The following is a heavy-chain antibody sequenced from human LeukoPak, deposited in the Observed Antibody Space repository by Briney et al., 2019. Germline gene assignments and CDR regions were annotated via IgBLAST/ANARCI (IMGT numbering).Heavy chain of an antibody. V-gene: IGHV4-39*01. CDR2: IYYSGST. CDR1: NGSISSSSYY. CDR3: ARGPGRRYYGSGSYYFDY. J-gene: IGHJ4*02. Sequence: SETLSLTCTVSNGSISSSSYYWGWIRQPPGKGLEWIGSIYYSGSTYYNPSLKSRVTISVDTSKNQFSLKLSSVTAADTAVYYCARGPGRRYYGSGSYYFDYWGQGTLVTVSS. D-gene: IGHD3-10*01.